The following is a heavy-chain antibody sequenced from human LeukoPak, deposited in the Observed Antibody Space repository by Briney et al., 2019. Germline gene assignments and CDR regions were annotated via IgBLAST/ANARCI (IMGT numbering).Heavy chain of an antibody. CDR1: GYTFTSYD. Sequence: VSVKVSCKASGYTFTSYDINWVRQAIGQGLEWMGWVNPNSGNTGYAQKFQGRVTITRNTSISTAYMELSSLRSEDTAVYYCARVSLGYAPDIWGQGTMVTVSS. V-gene: IGHV1-8*03. D-gene: IGHD7-27*01. CDR2: VNPNSGNT. J-gene: IGHJ3*02. CDR3: ARVSLGYAPDI.